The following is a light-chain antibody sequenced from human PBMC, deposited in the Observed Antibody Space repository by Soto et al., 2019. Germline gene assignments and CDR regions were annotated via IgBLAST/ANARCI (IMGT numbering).Light chain of an antibody. J-gene: IGKJ5*01. CDR2: DAS. V-gene: IGKV3-11*01. CDR1: QSVSSY. Sequence: EIVMTQFPATLAVSPGERATLSCRASQSVSSYLLWYQQKPGQTPRLLIYDASNRATGIPARFSGSGSETDFTLTIRSLEPEDFAVYYCQHRMNWHLTFGQGKRLAIK. CDR3: QHRMNWHLT.